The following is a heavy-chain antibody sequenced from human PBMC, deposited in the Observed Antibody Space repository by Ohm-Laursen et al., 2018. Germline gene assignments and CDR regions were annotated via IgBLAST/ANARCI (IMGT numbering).Heavy chain of an antibody. Sequence: LSLTCAASGFTFSSYWMTWVRQASGKGLEWVANIKEDGSVKQYVDSVKGRFTISRDNAKNTLYLRMNSLRAEDTAVYYCAREELESSGWADWGQGTLVTVSS. J-gene: IGHJ4*02. V-gene: IGHV3-7*01. D-gene: IGHD6-19*01. CDR3: AREELESSGWAD. CDR1: GFTFSSYW. CDR2: IKEDGSVK.